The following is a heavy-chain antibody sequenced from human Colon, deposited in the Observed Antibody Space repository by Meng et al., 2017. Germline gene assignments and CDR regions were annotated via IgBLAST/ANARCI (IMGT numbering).Heavy chain of an antibody. D-gene: IGHD4-17*01. CDR3: ARGPTTYFDY. CDR1: GGSISSGDYY. CDR2: IYYSGST. V-gene: IGHV4-30-4*01. Sequence: QVTLEEPGPGLVKPSQTLSLPCIVSGGSISSGDYYWSWIRQPPGKGLEWIGYIYYSGSTYYNPSLKSRVTISVDTSKNQFSLKLSSVTAADTAVYYCARGPTTYFDYWGQGTLVTVSS. J-gene: IGHJ4*02.